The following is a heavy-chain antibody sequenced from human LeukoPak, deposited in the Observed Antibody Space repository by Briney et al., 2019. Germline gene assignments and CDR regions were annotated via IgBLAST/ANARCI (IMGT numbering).Heavy chain of an antibody. Sequence: GGSLRLSCAASGFTFSSYWMHWVRQAPGKGLVWVSRINSDGSSTSYADSVKGRFTISRDNAKNTLHLQMNSLRAEDTAVYYCAENYYDSSGYFGYWGQGTLVTVPS. D-gene: IGHD3-22*01. J-gene: IGHJ4*02. CDR3: AENYYDSSGYFGY. V-gene: IGHV3-74*01. CDR1: GFTFSSYW. CDR2: INSDGSST.